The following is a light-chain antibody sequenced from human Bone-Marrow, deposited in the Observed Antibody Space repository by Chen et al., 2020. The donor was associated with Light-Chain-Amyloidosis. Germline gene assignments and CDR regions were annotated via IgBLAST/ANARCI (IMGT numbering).Light chain of an antibody. CDR3: CSYTGSSTWV. Sequence: QSALTQPASVSGSPGRSITNYCTGTSTDVGSYNLVSWYKQHPGKAPKLMIYEATKRPPGVSYRCSGSKSGNTASLTVSGLQAEDEADYYCCSYTGSSTWVFGGGTKLTVL. CDR1: STDVGSYNL. J-gene: IGLJ3*02. CDR2: EAT. V-gene: IGLV2-23*01.